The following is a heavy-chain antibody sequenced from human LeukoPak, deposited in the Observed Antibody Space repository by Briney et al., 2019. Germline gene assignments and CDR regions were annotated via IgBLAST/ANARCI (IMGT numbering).Heavy chain of an antibody. V-gene: IGHV3-21*01. D-gene: IGHD2-8*01. CDR1: GFTFSGYS. Sequence: GGSLRLSCAASGFTFSGYSMNWVRQAPGKGLEWVSSISSGSTYIYHADSAKGRSTISRDNAKSSLYLQMNTLRAEDTAFYYCARVGSGWCVDYWGQGTLVTVSS. CDR2: ISSGSTYI. J-gene: IGHJ4*01. CDR3: ARVGSGWCVDY.